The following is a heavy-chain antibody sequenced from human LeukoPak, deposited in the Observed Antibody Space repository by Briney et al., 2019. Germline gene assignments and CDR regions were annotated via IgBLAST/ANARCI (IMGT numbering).Heavy chain of an antibody. CDR2: IIPIFGTA. J-gene: IGHJ4*02. CDR1: GGTFSSYA. D-gene: IGHD1-20*01. CDR3: ARLGGSITGTTTDYY. Sequence: SVKVSCKASGGTFSSYAISWVRQAPGQGLEWMGGIIPIFGTANYAQKFQGRVTITADESTSTAYMELSSLRSEDTAVYYCARLGGSITGTTTDYYWGQGTLVTVSS. V-gene: IGHV1-69*13.